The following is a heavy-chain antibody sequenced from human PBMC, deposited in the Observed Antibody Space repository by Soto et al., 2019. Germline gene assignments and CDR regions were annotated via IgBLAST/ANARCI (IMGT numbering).Heavy chain of an antibody. CDR2: IYYSGST. CDR3: ARAIYGAFDY. J-gene: IGHJ4*02. Sequence: SETLSLTCTVSGGSISSYYWSWIRQPPGKGLEWIGYIYYSGSTNYNPSPKSRVTISVDTSKNQFSLKLSSVTAADTAVYYCARAIYGAFDYWGQGTLVTVSS. D-gene: IGHD4-17*01. CDR1: GGSISSYY. V-gene: IGHV4-59*01.